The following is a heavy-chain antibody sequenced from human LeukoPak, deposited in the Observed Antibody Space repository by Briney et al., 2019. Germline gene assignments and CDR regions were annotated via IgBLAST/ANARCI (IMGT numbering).Heavy chain of an antibody. V-gene: IGHV1-69*06. CDR3: ARRIVGATTLLDY. CDR2: IIPIFGTA. J-gene: IGHJ4*02. D-gene: IGHD1-26*01. CDR1: GYTFTSYG. Sequence: ASVKVSCKASGYTFTSYGISWVRQAPGQGLEWMGGIIPIFGTANYAQKFQGRVTIIADKSTSTAYMELSSLRSEDTAVYYCARRIVGATTLLDYWGQGTLVTVSS.